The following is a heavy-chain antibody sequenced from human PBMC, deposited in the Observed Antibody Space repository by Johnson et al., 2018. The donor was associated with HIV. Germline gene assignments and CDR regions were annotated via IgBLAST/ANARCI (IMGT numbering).Heavy chain of an antibody. CDR1: GFSFNNYW. D-gene: IGHD5-18*01. J-gene: IGHJ3*02. CDR3: ARAYVVDTAMVTIAVAGSAFDI. V-gene: IGHV3-7*01. CDR2: IKEDGSER. Sequence: EMQLVESGGGLVQPGGSLRLSCAASGFSFNNYWMSWVRQAPGQGLEWVANIKEDGSERSYVDSVKGRFTISSDNAKNSVFLHMDSLRAEDTAVYYCARAYVVDTAMVTIAVAGSAFDIWGQGTVVTVSS.